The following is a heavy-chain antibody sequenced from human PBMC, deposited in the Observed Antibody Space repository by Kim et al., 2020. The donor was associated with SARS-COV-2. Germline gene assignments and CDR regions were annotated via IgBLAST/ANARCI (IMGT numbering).Heavy chain of an antibody. Sequence: VKGRFTISRDNSKNTLYLQMNSLRAEDTAVYYCARELYYYGSGSWTYFDYWGQGTLVTVSS. J-gene: IGHJ4*02. D-gene: IGHD3-10*01. V-gene: IGHV3-53*01. CDR3: ARELYYYGSGSWTYFDY.